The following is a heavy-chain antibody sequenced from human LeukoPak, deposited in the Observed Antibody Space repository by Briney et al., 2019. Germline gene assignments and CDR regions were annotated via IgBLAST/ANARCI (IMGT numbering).Heavy chain of an antibody. CDR1: GYTFTGYF. CDR3: ARDGDAGAFDI. J-gene: IGHJ3*02. Sequence: ASVKVSCKASGYTFTGYFMHWMRQAPGQGLEWMAWINPNSGATNYAPKFQGRVTLTRDTSITTAYMELSRLRSDDTAVYYCARDGDAGAFDIWGQGTMVTVSS. CDR2: INPNSGAT. V-gene: IGHV1-2*02. D-gene: IGHD7-27*01.